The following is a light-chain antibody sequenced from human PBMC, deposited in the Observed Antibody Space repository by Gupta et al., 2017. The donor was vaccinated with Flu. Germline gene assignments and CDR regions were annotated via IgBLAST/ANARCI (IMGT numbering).Light chain of an antibody. J-gene: IGLJ1*01. Sequence: VTISCTVTSSDVGGYNYFSWYQQHPGTDTKLMMVYGSKRPSGVNDRVLCYTSGNNASPHTMGLPSEEEADDYCCSSEARYTCDVFGTGTKLTVL. CDR1: SSDVGGYNY. CDR2: YGS. V-gene: IGLV2-11*01. CDR3: CSSEARYTCDV.